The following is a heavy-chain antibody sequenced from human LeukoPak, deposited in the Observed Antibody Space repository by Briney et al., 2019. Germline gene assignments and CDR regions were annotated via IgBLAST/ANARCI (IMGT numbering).Heavy chain of an antibody. CDR2: INHSGST. J-gene: IGHJ4*02. D-gene: IGHD2-21*02. CDR1: GGSFSGYY. V-gene: IGHV4-34*01. Sequence: SETLSLTCAVYGGSFSGYYWSWIRQPPGKGLEWIGEINHSGSTNYNPSLKSRVTISVDKSKNQFSLKLSSVTAADTAVYYCARSGRTLAYCGGDCLSWGQGTLVTVSS. CDR3: ARSGRTLAYCGGDCLS.